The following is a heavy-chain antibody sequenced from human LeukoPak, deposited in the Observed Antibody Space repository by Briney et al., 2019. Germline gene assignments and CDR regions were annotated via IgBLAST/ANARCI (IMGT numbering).Heavy chain of an antibody. J-gene: IGHJ6*02. D-gene: IGHD6-13*01. CDR1: GFTFSSYS. Sequence: PGGSLTLSCAASGFTFSSYSMNWVRQAPGKGLEWVSSISSSSSYIYYADSVKGRFTISRDNAKNSLYLQMNSLRAEDTAVYYCARDYSSSWYRVYYYGMDVWGQGTTVTVSS. CDR2: ISSSSSYI. V-gene: IGHV3-21*01. CDR3: ARDYSSSWYRVYYYGMDV.